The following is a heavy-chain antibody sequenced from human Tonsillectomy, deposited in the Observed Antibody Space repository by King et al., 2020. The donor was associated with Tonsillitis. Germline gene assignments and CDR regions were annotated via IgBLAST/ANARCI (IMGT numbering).Heavy chain of an antibody. J-gene: IGHJ4*02. V-gene: IGHV3-53*01. Sequence: AQLVESGGGLIQPGGSLRLSCAASGFTVSSNYMSWVRQAPGKGLEWVSVIYSGGTTYNADSVKGRFTISRDSSKNTLFLQMNSLRAEDTAVYYCAGAGPFQFDYWGQGTLVTVSS. CDR2: IYSGGTT. CDR3: AGAGPFQFDY. CDR1: GFTVSSNY.